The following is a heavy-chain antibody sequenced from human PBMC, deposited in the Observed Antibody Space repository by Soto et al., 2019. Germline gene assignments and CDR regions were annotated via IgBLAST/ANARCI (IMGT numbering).Heavy chain of an antibody. CDR2: ISGSGNDT. D-gene: IGHD4-4*01. Sequence: EMHLVESGGGLVKPGGSLRLSCAASGFTFSTYSMNWVRQAPGTGLEWVSSISGSGNDTHYPDFLRGRFTISRDNAKTSLYLQMNSLRAEDTAVYYCARAGINNYNEYYFDSWGQGTVVTVSS. CDR3: ARAGINNYNEYYFDS. CDR1: GFTFSTYS. V-gene: IGHV3-21*01. J-gene: IGHJ4*02.